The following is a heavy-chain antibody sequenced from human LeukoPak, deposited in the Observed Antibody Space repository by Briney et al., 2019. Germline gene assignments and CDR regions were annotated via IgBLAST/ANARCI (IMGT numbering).Heavy chain of an antibody. V-gene: IGHV1-8*01. CDR1: GYTFTNYD. D-gene: IGHD6-13*01. CDR3: ARGLRREQQLLRAFDY. J-gene: IGHJ4*02. CDR2: MNPNSGNT. Sequence: TSVKVSCKASGYTFTNYDINWVRQASGQGLEWMGWMNPNSGNTGSAQKFQGRVTMTSNTSISTAYMELSSLRSEDTAVYYCARGLRREQQLLRAFDYWGQGTPVTVSS.